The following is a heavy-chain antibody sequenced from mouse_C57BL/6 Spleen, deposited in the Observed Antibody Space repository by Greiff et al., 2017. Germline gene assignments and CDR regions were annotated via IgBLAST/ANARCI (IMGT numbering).Heavy chain of an antibody. D-gene: IGHD1-1*01. J-gene: IGHJ1*03. CDR1: GFTFSNYW. V-gene: IGHV6-3*01. CDR3: TGRYYGSSPWYFDV. CDR2: IRLKSDNYAT. Sequence: EVKVEESGGGLVQPGGSMKLSCVASGFTFSNYWMNWVRQSPEKGLEWVAQIRLKSDNYATHYAESVKGRFTISRDDSKSSVYLQMNNLRAEDTGIYYCTGRYYGSSPWYFDVWGTGTTVTVSS.